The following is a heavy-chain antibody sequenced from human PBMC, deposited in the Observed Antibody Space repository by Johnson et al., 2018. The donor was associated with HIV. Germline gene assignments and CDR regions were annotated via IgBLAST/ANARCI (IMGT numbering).Heavy chain of an antibody. Sequence: VQLVESGGGVAQPVGSLRLSCAASGFTFSSYGMHWVRQAPGKGLEWVSYISSSGSTIYYADSVKGRFTISRDNAKNSLYLQMNSLRAEDTAVYYCARAGLGEAFDIWGQGTMVTVSS. CDR2: ISSSGSTI. D-gene: IGHD3-16*01. CDR1: GFTFSSYG. V-gene: IGHV3-48*04. CDR3: ARAGLGEAFDI. J-gene: IGHJ3*02.